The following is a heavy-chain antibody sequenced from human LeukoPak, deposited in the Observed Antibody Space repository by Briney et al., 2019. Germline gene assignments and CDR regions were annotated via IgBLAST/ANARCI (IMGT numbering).Heavy chain of an antibody. D-gene: IGHD3-10*01. CDR3: ARGSYGSGGYLVKDGDY. CDR2: INPSGGST. Sequence: ASVKVSSKASGYTFTSYYMHWVRQAPGQGLEWMGIINPSGGSTSYAQKFQGRVTMTRDTSTSTVYMELSSLRSEDTAVYYCARGSYGSGGYLVKDGDYWGQGTLVTVSS. CDR1: GYTFTSYY. V-gene: IGHV1-46*01. J-gene: IGHJ4*02.